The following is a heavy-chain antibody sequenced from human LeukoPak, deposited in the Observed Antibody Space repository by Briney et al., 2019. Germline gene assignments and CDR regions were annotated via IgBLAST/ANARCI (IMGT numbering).Heavy chain of an antibody. J-gene: IGHJ3*02. Sequence: GSLRLSCAASGFSVSSNYMSWVRQAPGTGLEWVSAIYRGGSTYYADSVKGRFTISRDNSKNTLYLQMNSLRDDDTAVYYCARGSYGSGNYYMGDAFDIWGQGTMVTVSS. CDR1: GFSVSSNY. CDR3: ARGSYGSGNYYMGDAFDI. CDR2: IYRGGST. D-gene: IGHD3-10*01. V-gene: IGHV3-53*01.